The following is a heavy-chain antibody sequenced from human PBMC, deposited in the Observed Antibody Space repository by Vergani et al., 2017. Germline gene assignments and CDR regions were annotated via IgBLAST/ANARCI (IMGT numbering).Heavy chain of an antibody. V-gene: IGHV1-2*02. Sequence: QVQLVQSGAEVKKPGASVKVSCKASGYTFTSYGISWVRQAPGQGLEWMGWINPNSGGTNYAQKFQGRVTMTRDTSISTAYMELSRLRSDDTAVYYCARDWAFLSGDYDDDYWGQGTLVTVSS. J-gene: IGHJ4*02. CDR1: GYTFTSYG. CDR3: ARDWAFLSGDYDDDY. D-gene: IGHD2-21*02. CDR2: INPNSGGT.